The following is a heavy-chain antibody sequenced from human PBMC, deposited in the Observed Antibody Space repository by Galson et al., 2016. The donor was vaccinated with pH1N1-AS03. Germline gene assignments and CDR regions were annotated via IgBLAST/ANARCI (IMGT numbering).Heavy chain of an antibody. CDR3: ARVLFGIARGESCAFDL. D-gene: IGHD3-16*01. CDR2: INPNSGDT. V-gene: IGHV1-2*02. CDR1: GYTFTGNY. Sequence: SVKVSCKASGYTFTGNYLHWVRQAPGQGLEWVGWINPNSGDTSYAQKFQGRVTMTRDTSISAAFLELGRLRSDDTAVFFCARVLFGIARGESCAFDLWGQGTMVTVSS. J-gene: IGHJ3*01.